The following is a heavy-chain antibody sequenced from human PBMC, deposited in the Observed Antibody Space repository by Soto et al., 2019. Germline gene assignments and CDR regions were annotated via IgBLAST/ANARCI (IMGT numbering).Heavy chain of an antibody. Sequence: QVQLVESGGGVVQPGRSLRLSCAASGFTFSSYGMHWVRQAPGKGLEWVAVIWYDGSNKYYADSVKGRFTISRDNSQNPLYLQMTSLRAEDTAVYYCARANYYGSGSSNFDYWGQGTLVTVSS. D-gene: IGHD3-10*01. CDR3: ARANYYGSGSSNFDY. J-gene: IGHJ4*02. V-gene: IGHV3-33*01. CDR2: IWYDGSNK. CDR1: GFTFSSYG.